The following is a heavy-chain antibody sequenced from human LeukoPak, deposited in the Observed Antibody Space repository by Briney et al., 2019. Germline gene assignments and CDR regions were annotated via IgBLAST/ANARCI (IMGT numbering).Heavy chain of an antibody. D-gene: IGHD6-19*01. V-gene: IGHV3-30*18. J-gene: IGHJ4*02. CDR2: TSYDGSNK. Sequence: GRSLRLSCAASGFTFSSYGMHWVRQAPGKGLEWVAVTSYDGSNKYYADSVKGRFTISRDNSKNTLYLQMNSLRAEDTAVYYCAKEGGAVACLDYWGQGTLVTVSS. CDR3: AKEGGAVACLDY. CDR1: GFTFSSYG.